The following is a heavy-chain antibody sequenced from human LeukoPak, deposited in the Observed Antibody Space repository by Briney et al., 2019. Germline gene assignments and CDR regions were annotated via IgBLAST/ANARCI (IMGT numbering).Heavy chain of an antibody. CDR2: IKSKTDGGAI. D-gene: IGHD6-19*01. V-gene: IGHV3-15*01. J-gene: IGHJ1*01. CDR1: GFIFSTAW. CDR3: TTTGGSTGWYNEYFQH. Sequence: GGSLRLSCTASGFIFSTAWMTWVRQAPGKGLEWVGRIKSKTDGGAIEYAAPVKSRFTISRDDSKNTLYLQMSGLRTEDTALYYCTTTGGSTGWYNEYFQHWGQGTLVTVSS.